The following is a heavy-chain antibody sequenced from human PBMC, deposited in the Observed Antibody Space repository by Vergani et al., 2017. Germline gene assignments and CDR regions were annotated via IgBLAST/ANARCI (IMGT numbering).Heavy chain of an antibody. D-gene: IGHD6-13*01. V-gene: IGHV5-51*03. CDR2: IYPGDSDT. CDR3: AGAKPGYSTSRDLCFDY. J-gene: IGHJ4*02. CDR1: GYSFASHW. Sequence: EVQLVQSGAEVKKPGESLKISCQGSGYSFASHWIGWVRQLPGKGLEWMGIIYPGDSDTRYSPSFQGQVTISADKSISTAYLQRSSLKAADTAMYYCAGAKPGYSTSRDLCFDYWGQGTLVTVSA.